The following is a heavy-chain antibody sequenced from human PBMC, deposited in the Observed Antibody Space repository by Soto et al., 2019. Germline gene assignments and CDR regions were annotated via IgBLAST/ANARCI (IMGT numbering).Heavy chain of an antibody. CDR1: GFTFSSYW. J-gene: IGHJ3*02. CDR3: ARDVLSSGWYGAAFDI. CDR2: IKQGGGNT. D-gene: IGHD6-19*01. V-gene: IGHV3-7*01. Sequence: GGSLRLSCAASGFTFSSYWMSWVRQAPGKGLEWVANIKQGGGNTYYADSVKGRFTISRDNAKNSLYLQMNSLRAEDTAVYYCARDVLSSGWYGAAFDIWGQGTMVTVSS.